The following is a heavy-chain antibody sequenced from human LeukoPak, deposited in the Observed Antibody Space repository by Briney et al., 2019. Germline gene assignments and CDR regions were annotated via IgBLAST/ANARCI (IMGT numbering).Heavy chain of an antibody. D-gene: IGHD3-22*01. J-gene: IGHJ4*02. V-gene: IGHV4-4*07. Sequence: PSETLSLTCTVSGCSISSYYWSWIRQPAGKGLEWIGRIYTSGSTNYNPSLKSRVTMSVDTSKNQFSLKLSSVTAADTAVYYCARDADYYDSSGYYHYFDYWGQGTLVTVSS. CDR3: ARDADYYDSSGYYHYFDY. CDR1: GCSISSYY. CDR2: IYTSGST.